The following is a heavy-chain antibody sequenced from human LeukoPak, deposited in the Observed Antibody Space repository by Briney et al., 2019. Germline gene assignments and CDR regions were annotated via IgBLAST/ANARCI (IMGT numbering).Heavy chain of an antibody. CDR3: ARGVSNRWADF. Sequence: ASVKVSCKTSGYSFTTYGTNWVRQAPGQGLEWMGWITAYNGNTNYAHKFQGRFTMTTDTYTRTVYMELRGLKSNYTAVYYCARGVSNRWADFWGQGTLVTVSS. D-gene: IGHD2/OR15-2a*01. V-gene: IGHV1-18*01. J-gene: IGHJ4*02. CDR2: ITAYNGNT. CDR1: GYSFTTYG.